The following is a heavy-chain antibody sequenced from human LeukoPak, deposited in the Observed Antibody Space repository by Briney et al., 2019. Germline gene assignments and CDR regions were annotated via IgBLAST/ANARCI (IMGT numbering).Heavy chain of an antibody. CDR2: IYYSGST. CDR1: GGSISSSSYY. Sequence: PSETLSLSCTVSGGSISSSSYYWGWIRQPPGKGLEWIGSIYYSGSTYYNPSLKSRVTISVNTSKNQFSLKLSSVTAADTAVYYCARREMAFDYWGEATLASVSS. D-gene: IGHD5-24*01. J-gene: IGHJ4*02. V-gene: IGHV4-39*01. CDR3: ARREMAFDY.